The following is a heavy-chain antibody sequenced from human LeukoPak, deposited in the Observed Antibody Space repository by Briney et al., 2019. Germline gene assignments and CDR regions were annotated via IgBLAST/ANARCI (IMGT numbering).Heavy chain of an antibody. J-gene: IGHJ4*02. CDR1: GGSISSYY. D-gene: IGHD6-19*01. V-gene: IGHV4-59*01. Sequence: SETLSLTCTVSGGSISSYYRSWIRQPPGKGLEWIGYIYYSGGTNYNPSLKSRVTISVDTSKNQFSLKLSSVTAADTAVYYCAGQTYSIAVAGTGGSVDYWGQGTLVTVSS. CDR2: IYYSGGT. CDR3: AGQTYSIAVAGTGGSVDY.